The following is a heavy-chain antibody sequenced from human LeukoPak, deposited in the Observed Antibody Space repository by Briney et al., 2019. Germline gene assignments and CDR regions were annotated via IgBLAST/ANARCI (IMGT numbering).Heavy chain of an antibody. J-gene: IGHJ6*04. V-gene: IGHV3-30*18. Sequence: GGSRRLSCAASGFTFSSYGMHWVRQAPGKGLEWVAVISYDGSNKYYADSVKGRFTISIDNSKNTLYLQVNSLRAADTAVYYCAKEFGALFANVYYYYGMDVWGKGPTVPVSS. CDR3: AKEFGALFANVYYYYGMDV. CDR1: GFTFSSYG. D-gene: IGHD3-10*01. CDR2: ISYDGSNK.